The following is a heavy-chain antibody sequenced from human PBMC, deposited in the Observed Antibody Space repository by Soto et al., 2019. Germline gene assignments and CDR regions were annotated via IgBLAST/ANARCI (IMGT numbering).Heavy chain of an antibody. CDR3: AKPSYYYNSSGYYFGY. D-gene: IGHD3-22*01. CDR1: GFTISSYA. V-gene: IGHV3-23*01. Sequence: PGGSLRLSCAASGFTISSYAMSWVRQAPGKGLEWVSGISGSGGSTYYADSVKGRFTISRDSSKNTLYLQMNSLRAEDTAVYYCAKPSYYYNSSGYYFGYWGQGTLVTVSS. J-gene: IGHJ4*02. CDR2: ISGSGGST.